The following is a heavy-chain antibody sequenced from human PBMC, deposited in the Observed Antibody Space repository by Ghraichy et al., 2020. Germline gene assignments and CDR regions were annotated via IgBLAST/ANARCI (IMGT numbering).Heavy chain of an antibody. CDR3: ARLFRGVPNYDFWSGYYTGGYYGMDV. CDR1: GGSISSSSYY. J-gene: IGHJ6*02. Sequence: SQTLSLTCTVSGGSISSSSYYWGWIRQPPGKGLEWIGSIYYSGSTYYNPSLKSRVTISVDTSKNQFSLKLSSVTAADTAVYYCARLFRGVPNYDFWSGYYTGGYYGMDVWGQGTTVTVSS. D-gene: IGHD3-3*01. V-gene: IGHV4-39*01. CDR2: IYYSGST.